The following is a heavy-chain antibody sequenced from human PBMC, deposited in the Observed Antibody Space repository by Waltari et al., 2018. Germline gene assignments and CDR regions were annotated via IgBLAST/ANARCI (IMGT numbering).Heavy chain of an antibody. Sequence: QVQLQESGPGLVKPSQTLSLTCTVSGGSLSSGGYYWSWTCPHPRKGLEWIGYIYYSGSTYYNPSLKSRVTISVDTSKNQFSLKLSSVTAADTAVYYCARGNFGELFIMSGWFDPWGQGTLVTVSS. D-gene: IGHD3-10*01. J-gene: IGHJ5*02. CDR1: GGSLSSGGYY. CDR2: IYYSGST. CDR3: ARGNFGELFIMSGWFDP. V-gene: IGHV4-31*03.